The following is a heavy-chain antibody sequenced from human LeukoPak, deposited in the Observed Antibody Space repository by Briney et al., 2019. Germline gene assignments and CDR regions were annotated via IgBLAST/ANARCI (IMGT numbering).Heavy chain of an antibody. CDR1: GFTFSSYA. D-gene: IGHD3-22*01. CDR2: ISGSGGST. Sequence: GGSLRLSCAASGFTFSSYAMSWVRQAPGKGLEWVSAISGSGGSTYYADSVKGRFTISRDNSKTTLYLQMNSLRAEDTAVYYCAKPANYYDSSGYYPMSPYWYFDLWGRGTLVTVSS. CDR3: AKPANYYDSSGYYPMSPYWYFDL. V-gene: IGHV3-23*01. J-gene: IGHJ2*01.